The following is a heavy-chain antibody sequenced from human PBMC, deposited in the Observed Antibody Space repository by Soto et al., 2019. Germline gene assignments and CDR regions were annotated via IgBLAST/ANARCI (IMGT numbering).Heavy chain of an antibody. CDR3: ARGGITIFGVAHPTYYYYYGMDV. D-gene: IGHD3-3*01. V-gene: IGHV1-2*04. J-gene: IGHJ6*02. CDR2: INPNSGGT. Sequence: ASVKVSCKASGYTFTGYYMHWVRQAPGQGLEWMGWINPNSGGTNYAQKFQGWVTMTRDTSISTAYMELSRLRSDDTAVYYCARGGITIFGVAHPTYYYYYGMDVWGQGTTVTVSS. CDR1: GYTFTGYY.